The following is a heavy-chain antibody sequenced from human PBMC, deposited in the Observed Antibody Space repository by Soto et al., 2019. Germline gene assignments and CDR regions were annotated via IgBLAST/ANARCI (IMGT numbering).Heavy chain of an antibody. CDR2: ISYDGSNK. CDR3: ARDPGKTRGIAVAATKLGRVRWNRVNFDY. J-gene: IGHJ4*02. D-gene: IGHD6-19*01. V-gene: IGHV3-30-3*01. CDR1: GFTFSSYA. Sequence: QVQLVESGGGVVQPGRSLRLSCAASGFTFSSYAMHWVRQAPGKGLEWVAVISYDGSNKYYADSVKGRFTISRDNSKNTLYLQMNSLRAEDTAVYYCARDPGKTRGIAVAATKLGRVRWNRVNFDYWGQGTLVTVSS.